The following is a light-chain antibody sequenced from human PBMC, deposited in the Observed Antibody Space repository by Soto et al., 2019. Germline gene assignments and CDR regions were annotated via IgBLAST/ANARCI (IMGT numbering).Light chain of an antibody. V-gene: IGKV3-11*01. CDR2: DAS. J-gene: IGKJ4*01. CDR1: QSLGPY. Sequence: ETVLTQSPATLSLSPGERATLSCRASQSLGPYLAWYQQKPGQAPRLLIYDASTRATGVPARFSGSGSGTDFTLTISSLEPEDFAVYYCQQRSNWPTFGGGTKVDIK. CDR3: QQRSNWPT.